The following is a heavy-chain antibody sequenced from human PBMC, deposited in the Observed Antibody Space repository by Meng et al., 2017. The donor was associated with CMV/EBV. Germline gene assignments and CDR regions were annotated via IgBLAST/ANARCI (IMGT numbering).Heavy chain of an antibody. D-gene: IGHD6-13*01. Sequence: GGSLRLSCAASGFTFSSYWMHWVRQAPGKGLVWVSRINSDGSSTSYADSVKGRFTISRDNAKNTLYLQMNSLRAEDTAVYYCAREQHSISWGAFDIWGQGTMVTVSS. J-gene: IGHJ3*02. CDR1: GFTFSSYW. V-gene: IGHV3-74*01. CDR2: INSDGSST. CDR3: AREQHSISWGAFDI.